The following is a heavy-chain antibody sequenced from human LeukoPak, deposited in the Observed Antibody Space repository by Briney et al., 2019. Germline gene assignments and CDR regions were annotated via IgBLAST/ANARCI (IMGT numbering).Heavy chain of an antibody. V-gene: IGHV3-30*02. D-gene: IGHD2-2*01. J-gene: IGHJ3*02. CDR3: AKDDYCSSASCSPSAFDI. CDR2: IRYDGSDK. Sequence: GGSLRLSCVASGITFSNYGMHWVRQAPGKGLEWVAFIRYDGSDKYSADSVKGRFTISRDNSKNTLYLQMNSLRAEDTAVYYCAKDDYCSSASCSPSAFDIWGQGTMVTVSS. CDR1: GITFSNYG.